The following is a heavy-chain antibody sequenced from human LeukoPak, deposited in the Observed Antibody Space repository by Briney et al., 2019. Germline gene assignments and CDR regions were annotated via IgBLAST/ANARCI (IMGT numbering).Heavy chain of an antibody. CDR2: INHSGST. D-gene: IGHD3/OR15-3a*01. J-gene: IGHJ6*03. CDR3: ARRRGLSNYYYYYMDV. CDR1: GGSFSGYY. V-gene: IGHV4-34*01. Sequence: SETLSLTCAGYGGSFSGYYWSWIRQPPGKGLEWIGEINHSGSTNYNPSLKSRVTISVDTSKNQFSLKLSSVTAADTAVYYCARRRGLSNYYYYYMDVWGKGTTVTVSS.